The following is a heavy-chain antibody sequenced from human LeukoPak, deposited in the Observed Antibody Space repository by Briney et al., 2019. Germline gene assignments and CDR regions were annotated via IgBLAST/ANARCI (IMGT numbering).Heavy chain of an antibody. Sequence: GGSLRLSCIASGFTFSTSAIHWVRQTPGKGLEWVALISYDGSNKYHADSVKGRFTISRDNSKNTLYLQMNSLRSDDTAVYYCARVDYGDYGSSYWGQGTLVTVSS. V-gene: IGHV3-30*04. J-gene: IGHJ4*02. CDR3: ARVDYGDYGSSY. CDR1: GFTFSTSA. D-gene: IGHD4-17*01. CDR2: ISYDGSNK.